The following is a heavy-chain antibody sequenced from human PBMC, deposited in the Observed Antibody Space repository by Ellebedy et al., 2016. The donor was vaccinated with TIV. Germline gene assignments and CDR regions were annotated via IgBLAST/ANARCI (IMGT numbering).Heavy chain of an antibody. CDR3: ARGYLYFGDLSFSTYNWFDP. V-gene: IGHV4-59*12. J-gene: IGHJ5*02. Sequence: SETLSLTXTLPAGSTRGSCWAWIRQSPGKGLEWIGNVYFTGGTTYNPSLKSRVTISVDTPKNQVSLKLTSVTAADTAVYYCARGYLYFGDLSFSTYNWFDPWGQGTLVIVSS. D-gene: IGHD3-10*01. CDR2: VYFTGGT. CDR1: AGSTRGSC.